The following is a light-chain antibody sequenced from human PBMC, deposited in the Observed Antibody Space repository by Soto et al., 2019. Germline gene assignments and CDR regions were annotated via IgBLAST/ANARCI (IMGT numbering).Light chain of an antibody. Sequence: SYELTQPPSVSVSPGQTASITCSGDKLGDKYACWYQQKPGQSPVLVIYQDSKRPSGIHERFSGSNSGNTATLYTSGTQGVDEVDYYCRAWDSSSVFGGGTKLTVL. V-gene: IGLV3-1*01. J-gene: IGLJ2*01. CDR2: QDS. CDR3: RAWDSSSV. CDR1: KLGDKY.